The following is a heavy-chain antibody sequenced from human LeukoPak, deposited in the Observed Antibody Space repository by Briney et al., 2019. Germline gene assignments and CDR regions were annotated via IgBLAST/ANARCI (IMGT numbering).Heavy chain of an antibody. Sequence: GASVKVSCKSSGYTFTNYDINWVRQAPGQGFEWMGWVSPNSGNTGYAQKFQGRLTITRNTSNKTAYMELSSLRSEDTAVYYCARMPPGGNSPPDYWGQGTLVTVSS. CDR1: GYTFTNYD. V-gene: IGHV1-8*03. CDR3: ARMPPGGNSPPDY. J-gene: IGHJ4*02. CDR2: VSPNSGNT. D-gene: IGHD2/OR15-2a*01.